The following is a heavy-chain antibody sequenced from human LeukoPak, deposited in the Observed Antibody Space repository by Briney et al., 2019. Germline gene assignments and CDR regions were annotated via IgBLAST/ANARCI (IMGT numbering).Heavy chain of an antibody. CDR2: INPSGGST. CDR1: GYTFTSYY. J-gene: IGHJ3*02. V-gene: IGHV1-46*01. CDR3: ARDRGSGWYNDAFDI. Sequence: GASVKVSCKASGYTFTSYYMHWVRQAPGQGLEWMGIINPSGGSTSYAQKFQGRVTMTRDMSTSTVYMELSSLRSDDTAVYYCARDRGSGWYNDAFDIWGQGTMVTVSS. D-gene: IGHD6-19*01.